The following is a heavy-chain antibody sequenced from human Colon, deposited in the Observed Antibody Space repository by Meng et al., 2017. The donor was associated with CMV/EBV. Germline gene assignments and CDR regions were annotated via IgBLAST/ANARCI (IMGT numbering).Heavy chain of an antibody. Sequence: QVQLQESGPGLVKPSETLSLTCSVSGVSISEAYFYWGWIRQPHGKGLEWLGSMSSGGNKYYNLPLKSRLTLSMDASPNQVSLSLSSVTAADTAVYYCARTLLWFEEITSLDFDFWGRGILVTVSS. CDR3: ARTLLWFEEITSLDFDF. CDR1: GVSISEAYFY. D-gene: IGHD3-10*01. V-gene: IGHV4-39*01. J-gene: IGHJ4*02. CDR2: MSSGGNK.